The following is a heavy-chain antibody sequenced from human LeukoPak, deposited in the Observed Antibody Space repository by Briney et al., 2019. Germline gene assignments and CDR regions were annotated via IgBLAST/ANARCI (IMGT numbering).Heavy chain of an antibody. CDR2: IKQDASTK. CDR3: ARDTDGSLDY. Sequence: GGSLRLSCAASGFTFSNSWMAWVPQAPGKGLEWVANIKQDASTKHYADSLKGRFTISRDNPKNSLYLQMNSLRADDTAVYYCARDTDGSLDYWGQGFLVTVAS. J-gene: IGHJ4*02. CDR1: GFTFSNSW. D-gene: IGHD1-26*01. V-gene: IGHV3-7*01.